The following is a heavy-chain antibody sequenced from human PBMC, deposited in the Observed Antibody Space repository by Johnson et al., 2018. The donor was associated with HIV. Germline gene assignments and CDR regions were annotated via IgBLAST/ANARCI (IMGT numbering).Heavy chain of an antibody. V-gene: IGHV3-64*01. CDR1: GFSFSSYG. Sequence: VQLVESGGGLKQPGGSLRLSCAASGFSFSSYGVHWVRQAPGKGLEYVSSISSNGGSTYYANSVKGRFTISRDNSKNTLYLQLGSLRAEDMAVYYCARVGDGNNKNAFDIWGQGTMVTVSS. D-gene: IGHD5-24*01. CDR3: ARVGDGNNKNAFDI. CDR2: ISSNGGST. J-gene: IGHJ3*02.